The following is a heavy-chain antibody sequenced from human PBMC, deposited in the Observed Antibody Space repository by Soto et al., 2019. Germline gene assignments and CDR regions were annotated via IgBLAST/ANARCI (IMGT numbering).Heavy chain of an antibody. D-gene: IGHD6-6*01. CDR2: IYYSGST. V-gene: IGHV4-59*01. J-gene: IGHJ5*02. CDR3: ARSYSRYVFDWFDP. Sequence: SETLSLTCTVSGGSISSYYWSWIRQPPGKGLEWIGYIYYSGSTNYNPSLKSRVTISVDTSKNQFSLKLSSVTAADTAVYYCARSYSRYVFDWFDPWGQGTLVTVSS. CDR1: GGSISSYY.